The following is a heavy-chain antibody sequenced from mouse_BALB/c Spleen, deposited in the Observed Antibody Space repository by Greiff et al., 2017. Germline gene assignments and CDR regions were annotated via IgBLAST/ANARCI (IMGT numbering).Heavy chain of an antibody. CDR3: ASKLDGFYAMDY. CDR1: GYTFTSYW. J-gene: IGHJ4*01. Sequence: QVQLQQPGAELVKPGASVKLSCKASGYTFTSYWMHWVKQRPGQGLEWIGEIDPSDSYTNYNQKFKGKATLTVDKSSSTAYMQLSSLTSEDSAVYYCASKLDGFYAMDYWGQGTSVTVSS. D-gene: IGHD2-3*01. CDR2: IDPSDSYT. V-gene: IGHV1-69*02.